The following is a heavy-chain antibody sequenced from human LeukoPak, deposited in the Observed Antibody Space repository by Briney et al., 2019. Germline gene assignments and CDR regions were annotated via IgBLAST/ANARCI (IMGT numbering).Heavy chain of an antibody. Sequence: GGSLRLSCAASGFSFSSYDFHWVRQGTGKGLEWVSSIDTAGDTYSLGSVKGRFTVSRENAKNSLYLQVNSLRAGDTAVYYCARGSCRNSRCYERLNRLEVWGQGAKVPGFS. CDR2: IDTAGDT. V-gene: IGHV3-13*01. CDR1: GFSFSSYD. D-gene: IGHD2-2*01. CDR3: ARGSCRNSRCYERLNRLEV. J-gene: IGHJ6*02.